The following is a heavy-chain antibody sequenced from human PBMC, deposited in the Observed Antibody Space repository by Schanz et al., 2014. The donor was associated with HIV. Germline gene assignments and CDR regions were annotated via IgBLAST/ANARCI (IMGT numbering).Heavy chain of an antibody. Sequence: EVQLVESGGGFVQPGGSLTLSCAASGFSFSSYAMSWVRQAPGKGLEWVSVISDSGGSTYYAESVKGRFTISRDNSNKTLFLQTNSLRTEDTAVYYCARSLWFGEIGEAGSGLDVWGQGTTVTVSS. CDR1: GFSFSSYA. CDR3: ARSLWFGEIGEAGSGLDV. D-gene: IGHD3-10*01. J-gene: IGHJ6*02. V-gene: IGHV3-23*04. CDR2: ISDSGGST.